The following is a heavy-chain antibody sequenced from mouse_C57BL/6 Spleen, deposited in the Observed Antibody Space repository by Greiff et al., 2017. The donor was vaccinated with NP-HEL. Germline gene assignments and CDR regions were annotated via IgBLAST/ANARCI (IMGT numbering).Heavy chain of an antibody. D-gene: IGHD1-2*01. CDR3: ATVETARSHAMDY. Sequence: QVQLQQPGAELVKPGASVKMSCKASGYTFTSYWITWVKQRPGQGLEWIGDIYPGSGSTTYNEKFKSKATLTVDTSSSTAYMQLSSLTSEDSAVYYCATVETARSHAMDYWGQGTSVTVSS. CDR1: GYTFTSYW. V-gene: IGHV1-55*01. J-gene: IGHJ4*01. CDR2: IYPGSGST.